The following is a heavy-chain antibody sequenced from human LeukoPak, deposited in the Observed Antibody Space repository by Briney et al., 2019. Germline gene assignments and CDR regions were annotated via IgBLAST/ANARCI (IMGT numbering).Heavy chain of an antibody. J-gene: IGHJ4*02. CDR3: AKEGGQYQAPV. D-gene: IGHD2-2*01. Sequence: GGSLRLSCAASGFTLSDYYMGWIRQAPGKGLEWVSAISGSGGSTYYADSVKGRFTISRDNSKNTLYLQMNSLRAEDTAVYYCAKEGGQYQAPVWGQGTLVTVSS. V-gene: IGHV3-23*01. CDR1: GFTLSDYY. CDR2: ISGSGGST.